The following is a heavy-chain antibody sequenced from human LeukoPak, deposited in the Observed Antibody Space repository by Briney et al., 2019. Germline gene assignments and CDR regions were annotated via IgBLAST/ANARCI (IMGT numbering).Heavy chain of an antibody. V-gene: IGHV5-51*01. J-gene: IGHJ2*01. CDR2: IYPGDSDT. CDR3: ARRMGYLYWYFDL. D-gene: IGHD1-1*01. Sequence: GESLKISCETSGYSFTTYWIGWVRQMPGKGLEWMGIIYPGDSDTRYSPSFQGQVTISADKSISTAYLQWSSLKASDTAMYYCARRMGYLYWYFDLWGRGTLVTVSS. CDR1: GYSFTTYW.